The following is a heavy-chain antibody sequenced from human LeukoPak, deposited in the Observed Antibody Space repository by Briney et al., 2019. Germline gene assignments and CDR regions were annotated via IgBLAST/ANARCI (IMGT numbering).Heavy chain of an antibody. CDR2: IYENGGTT. CDR3: AKDRRDFDY. V-gene: IGHV3-23*01. J-gene: IGHJ4*02. Sequence: GGSLRLSCVGSGFTFRSHAMSWVRQAPEKGLEFVSGIYENGGTTYYADSVKGRFTISRDNSKNTLYLQMNSLRAEDTAVYYCAKDRRDFDYWGQGTLVTVSS. CDR1: GFTFRSHA.